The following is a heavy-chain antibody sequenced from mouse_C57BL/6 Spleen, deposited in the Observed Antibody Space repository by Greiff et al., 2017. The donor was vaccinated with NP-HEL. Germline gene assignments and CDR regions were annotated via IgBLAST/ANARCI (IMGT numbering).Heavy chain of an antibody. V-gene: IGHV1-19*01. Sequence: EVQLQQSGPVLVKPGASVKMSCKASGYTFTDYYMNWVKQSHGKSLEWIGVINPYTGGTSYNQKFKGKATLTVDKSSRTAYMELNSLTSEDSAVYYSARSAGGRGYGFDVWSTGATVTVSS. J-gene: IGHJ1*03. CDR2: INPYTGGT. CDR3: ARSAGGRGYGFDV. CDR1: GYTFTDYY. D-gene: IGHD2-14*01.